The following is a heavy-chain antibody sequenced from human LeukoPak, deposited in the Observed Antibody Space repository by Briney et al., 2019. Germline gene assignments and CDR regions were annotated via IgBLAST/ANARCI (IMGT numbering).Heavy chain of an antibody. Sequence: VSVKVSCKASGYTFTGYYMHWVRQAPGQGLGWMGRINPNSGGTNYAQKFQGRVTMTRDTSISTAYMELSRLRSDDTAVYYCAREDSSSWLVGYYYGMDVWGQGTTVTVSS. D-gene: IGHD6-13*01. CDR1: GYTFTGYY. J-gene: IGHJ6*02. CDR3: AREDSSSWLVGYYYGMDV. CDR2: INPNSGGT. V-gene: IGHV1-2*06.